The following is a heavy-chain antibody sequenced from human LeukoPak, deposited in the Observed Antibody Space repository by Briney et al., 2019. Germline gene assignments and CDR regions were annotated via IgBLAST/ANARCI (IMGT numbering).Heavy chain of an antibody. CDR2: ISGSGGST. J-gene: IGHJ4*02. Sequence: GGSLRLSCAASGFTFSSYAMSWVRQAPGKGLEWVSAISGSGGSTYYADSVKGRFTISRDNSKNTLNLQMNSLRVEDTAVYYCARGGDSGNYFDYWGQGALVTVSS. V-gene: IGHV3-23*01. CDR3: ARGGDSGNYFDY. CDR1: GFTFSSYA. D-gene: IGHD1-26*01.